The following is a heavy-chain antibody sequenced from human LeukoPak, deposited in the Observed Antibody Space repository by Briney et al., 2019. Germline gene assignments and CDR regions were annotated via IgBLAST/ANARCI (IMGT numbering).Heavy chain of an antibody. D-gene: IGHD5-12*01. CDR3: AKSVASDAY. J-gene: IGHJ4*02. CDR1: GFTFSSYG. CDR2: ISYDGNNK. V-gene: IGHV3-30*18. Sequence: PGGSLRLSCAASGFTFSSYGMHWVRQAPGKGLEWVAVISYDGNNKYYTDSVKGRSTISRDNSKNTLYLQMNSLRPEDTAVYYCAKSVASDAYWGQGTVVTVSS.